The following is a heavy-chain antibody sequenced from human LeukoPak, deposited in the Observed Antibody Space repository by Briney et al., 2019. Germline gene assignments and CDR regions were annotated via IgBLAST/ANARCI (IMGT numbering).Heavy chain of an antibody. D-gene: IGHD3-22*01. CDR3: ARETSGYYRYLDY. CDR1: GYSISSGYY. V-gene: IGHV4-38-2*01. J-gene: IGHJ4*02. CDR2: IYHSGST. Sequence: PSETLSLTCAVSGYSISSGYYWGWIRQPPRKGLEWIGSIYHSGSTYYNPSLKSRVTISVDTSKNQFSLKLSSVTAADTAVYYCARETSGYYRYLDYWGQGTLVTVSS.